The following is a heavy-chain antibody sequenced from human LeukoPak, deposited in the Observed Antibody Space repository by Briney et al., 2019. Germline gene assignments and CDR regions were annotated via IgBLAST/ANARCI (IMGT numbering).Heavy chain of an antibody. V-gene: IGHV4-34*01. J-gene: IGHJ3*01. Sequence: SETLSLTCAVYGGSFTDYHWSWIRQSPGGRLEWIGEINYTGRTHYKPSLKSRATISIDMSKNQVSLKMTSMAAADTAIYYCARERRVEVAARTTVASDVWGQGTMVTVSS. CDR1: GGSFTDYH. D-gene: IGHD6-19*01. CDR3: ARERRVEVAARTTVASDV. CDR2: INYTGRT.